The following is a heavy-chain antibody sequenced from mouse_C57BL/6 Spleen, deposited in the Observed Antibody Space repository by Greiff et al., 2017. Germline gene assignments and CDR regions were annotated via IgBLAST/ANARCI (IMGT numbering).Heavy chain of an antibody. Sequence: QVQLQQPGAELGMPGASVKLSCKASGYTFTSYWMHWVKQRPGQGLEWIGEIDPSDSYTNYNQKFKGKSTLTVDKSSSTAYMQLSSLTSEDSAVYYCASRGYYDGSSYYFDYWGQGTTLTISS. V-gene: IGHV1-69*01. D-gene: IGHD1-1*01. CDR2: IDPSDSYT. J-gene: IGHJ2*01. CDR1: GYTFTSYW. CDR3: ASRGYYDGSSYYFDY.